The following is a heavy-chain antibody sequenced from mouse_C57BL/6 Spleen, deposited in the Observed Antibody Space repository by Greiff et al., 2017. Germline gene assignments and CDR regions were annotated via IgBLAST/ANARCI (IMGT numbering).Heavy chain of an antibody. CDR1: GYSITSGYY. CDR2: ISYDGSN. CDR3: ARITTVVAPSRAMDY. V-gene: IGHV3-6*01. D-gene: IGHD1-1*01. Sequence: EVQLQESGPGLVKPSQSLSLTCSVTGYSITSGYYWNWIRQFPGNKLEWMGYISYDGSNNYNPSLKNRISITRDTSKNQFFLKLNSVTTEDTATYYCARITTVVAPSRAMDYWGQGTSVTVSS. J-gene: IGHJ4*01.